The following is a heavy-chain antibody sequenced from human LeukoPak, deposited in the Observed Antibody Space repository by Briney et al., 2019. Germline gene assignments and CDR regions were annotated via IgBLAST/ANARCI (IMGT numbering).Heavy chain of an antibody. V-gene: IGHV4-59*08. Sequence: SETLSLTCSVSGGSISSLYWSWIRQPPGKGLEWIGYIYYTGSTNYNPSLKSRVTMFVDMSKNQFSLRLSSVTAADTAVYYCARSFLGDWYFDLWGRGTLVTVSS. CDR3: ARSFLGDWYFDL. CDR1: GGSISSLY. J-gene: IGHJ2*01. D-gene: IGHD1-26*01. CDR2: IYYTGST.